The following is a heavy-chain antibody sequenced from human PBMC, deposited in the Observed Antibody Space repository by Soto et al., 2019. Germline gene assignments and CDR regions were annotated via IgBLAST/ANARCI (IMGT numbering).Heavy chain of an antibody. J-gene: IGHJ4*02. CDR2: ISGSAVST. D-gene: IGHD6-13*01. Sequence: GESLKISCAASGFTFSSYAMSWVRQAPGKGLEWVSAISGSAVSTYYADSVKGRFTISRDNSKNTLYLQMNSLRAEDTAVYYCAKGVAAGYYFDYWGQGTLVTVSS. CDR3: AKGVAAGYYFDY. V-gene: IGHV3-23*01. CDR1: GFTFSSYA.